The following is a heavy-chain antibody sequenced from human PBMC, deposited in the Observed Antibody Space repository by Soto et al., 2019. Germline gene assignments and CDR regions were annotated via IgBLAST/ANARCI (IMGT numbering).Heavy chain of an antibody. CDR2: INPSGDST. CDR3: ARLAVAGPNQFDY. CDR1: GHTFTTYY. V-gene: IGHV1-46*03. Sequence: ASVKVSCKASGHTFTTYYIHWVRQAPGQGLEWMGIINPSGDSTRYAQKFQGRVSMTRDTSTSTLYMELSSLISDDTAVYYCARLAVAGPNQFDYWGQGTLVTVS. J-gene: IGHJ4*02. D-gene: IGHD6-19*01.